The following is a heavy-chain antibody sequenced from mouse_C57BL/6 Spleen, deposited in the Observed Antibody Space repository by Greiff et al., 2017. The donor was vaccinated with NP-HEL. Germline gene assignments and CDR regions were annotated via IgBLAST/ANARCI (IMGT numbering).Heavy chain of an antibody. J-gene: IGHJ2*01. CDR2: ISTGGGST. D-gene: IGHD2-5*01. CDR3: ARRRYSNYGYFDY. CDR1: GFTFSDYY. V-gene: IGHV5-12*01. Sequence: EVKLVESGGGLVQPGGSLKLSCAASGFTFSDYYMYWVRQTPEKRLEWVAYISTGGGSTYYPDTVKGRFTIARDYATNTLYLQMSRLKSEDTAMYYCARRRYSNYGYFDYWGQGTTLTVAS.